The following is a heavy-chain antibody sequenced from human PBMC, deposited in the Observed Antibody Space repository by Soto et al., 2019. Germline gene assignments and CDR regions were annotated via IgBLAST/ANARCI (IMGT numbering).Heavy chain of an antibody. CDR1: GFTLSSYS. Sequence: PGGSLRLSCAASGFTLSSYSMNWVRQAPGKGLEWVSSISSSSSYIYYADSVKGRFTISRDNAKNSLYLQMNSLRAEDTAVYYCARDLRWRFGELPDYWGQGTLVTVSS. D-gene: IGHD3-10*01. J-gene: IGHJ4*02. V-gene: IGHV3-21*01. CDR3: ARDLRWRFGELPDY. CDR2: ISSSSSYI.